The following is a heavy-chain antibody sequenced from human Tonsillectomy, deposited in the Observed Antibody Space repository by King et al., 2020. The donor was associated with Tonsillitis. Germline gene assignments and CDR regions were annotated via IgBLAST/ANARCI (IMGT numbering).Heavy chain of an antibody. V-gene: IGHV3-30*18. D-gene: IGHD3-10*01. CDR1: GFSSSTYG. J-gene: IGHJ5*02. CDR2: IAHDGSKK. CDR3: AKAGGILWTPFDP. Sequence: VQLVESGGGVVQPGSSLRLSCAVSGFSSSTYGMHWVRQAPGKGLEWVTLIAHDGSKKYYADSVKGRFTISRDNSRNTLYLQMNSLRADDTAVYYCAKAGGILWTPFDPWGQGTLVTVSS.